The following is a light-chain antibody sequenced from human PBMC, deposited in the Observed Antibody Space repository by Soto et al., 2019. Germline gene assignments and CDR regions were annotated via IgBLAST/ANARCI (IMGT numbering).Light chain of an antibody. J-gene: IGKJ5*01. CDR2: DAS. CDR3: QQRSYPIT. Sequence: EIVLTQSPATLSLSPGDRATLSCGASQSVSNNYLAWYQQKPGLAPRLLIYDASYRANGIPDRFSGSGSGTDFTLTISRLEPEDFAVYYCQQRSYPITFGQGTRLEIK. V-gene: IGKV3D-20*01. CDR1: QSVSNNY.